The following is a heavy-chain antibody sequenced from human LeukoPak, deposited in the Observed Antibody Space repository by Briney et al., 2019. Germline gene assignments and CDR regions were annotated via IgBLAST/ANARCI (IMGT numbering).Heavy chain of an antibody. V-gene: IGHV4-59*08. D-gene: IGHD6-19*01. CDR2: IYHNGGT. CDR3: ARHLRAVAGGRYFDY. J-gene: IGHJ4*02. CDR1: GGSINGYY. Sequence: WETLSLTCTVSGGSINGYYWSWIRQPPGKGLEWIGYIYHNGGTNYNPSLQSRLTISVDTSRNQFSLKLSSVTAADTAVYYCARHLRAVAGGRYFDYWGQGTQVTVSS.